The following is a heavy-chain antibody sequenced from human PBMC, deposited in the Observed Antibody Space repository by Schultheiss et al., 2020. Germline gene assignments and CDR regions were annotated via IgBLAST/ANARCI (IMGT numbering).Heavy chain of an antibody. CDR1: GGSFSGYY. Sequence: SETLSLTCAVYGGSFSGYYWSWIRQPPGKGLEWIGEINHSGSTNYNPSLKSRVTISVDTSKNQFSLKLSSVTAADTAVYYCARGFGLQARGSCFSVRCNWFDPWGQGTLVTVSS. D-gene: IGHD2-15*01. CDR3: ARGFGLQARGSCFSVRCNWFDP. V-gene: IGHV4-34*01. CDR2: INHSGST. J-gene: IGHJ5*02.